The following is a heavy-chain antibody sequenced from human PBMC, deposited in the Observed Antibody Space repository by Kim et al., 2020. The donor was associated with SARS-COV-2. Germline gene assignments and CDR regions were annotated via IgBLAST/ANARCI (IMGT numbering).Heavy chain of an antibody. D-gene: IGHD3-10*01. CDR1: GFRFSDSW. CDR3: ARDPHRGSLDY. Sequence: GGSLRLSCAVSGFRFSDSWMSWVRQAPGKGLEWVANINEPGTDKYYVDSLGGRFIISRDNAKNSLYLQMNSLRAEDTAVYFCARDPHRGSLDYWGQGVLVTVSS. CDR2: INEPGTDK. V-gene: IGHV3-7*01. J-gene: IGHJ4*02.